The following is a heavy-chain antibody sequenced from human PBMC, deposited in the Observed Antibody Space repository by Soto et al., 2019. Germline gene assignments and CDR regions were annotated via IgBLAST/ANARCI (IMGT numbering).Heavy chain of an antibody. CDR3: ARDPIQLWLQYYYYGMDV. V-gene: IGHV1-18*01. J-gene: IGHJ6*02. CDR1: GYTFTSYG. CDR2: ISAYNGNT. D-gene: IGHD5-18*01. Sequence: GASVKVSCKASGYTFTSYGISWVRQAPGQGLEWMGWISAYNGNTNYAQKLQGRVTMTTDTSTSTAYMELRSLRSDDTAVYYCARDPIQLWLQYYYYGMDVWGQGTTVTVSS.